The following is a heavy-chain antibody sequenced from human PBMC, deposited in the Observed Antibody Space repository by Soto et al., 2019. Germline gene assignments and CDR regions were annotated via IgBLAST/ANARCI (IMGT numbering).Heavy chain of an antibody. J-gene: IGHJ2*01. D-gene: IGHD6-6*01. CDR1: GFTFSSYG. V-gene: IGHV3-33*01. CDR2: IWYDGSNK. Sequence: QVQLVESGGGVVQPGRSLRLSCAASGFTFSSYGMHWVRQAPGKGLEWVAVIWYDGSNKYYADSVKGRFTISRDNSKNTLYLQMNSLRAEDTAVYYCARDQVGGIAARFYWYFDLWGRCTLVTVSS. CDR3: ARDQVGGIAARFYWYFDL.